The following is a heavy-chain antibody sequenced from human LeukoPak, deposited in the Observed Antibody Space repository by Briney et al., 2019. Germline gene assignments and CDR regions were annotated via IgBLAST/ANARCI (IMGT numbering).Heavy chain of an antibody. CDR2: IYYTGST. V-gene: IGHV4-39*01. CDR3: ARHCRVTTVTPETCDI. Sequence: SETLSLTCSVSGGSIINDNYYWGWIRQTPGKGLEWIGSIYYTGSTYYNSALKSRITISIDTSRNQFSLRLSSVSAADTAVYVCARHCRVTTVTPETCDIWGQGTMVSVSS. D-gene: IGHD4-17*01. CDR1: GGSIINDNYY. J-gene: IGHJ3*02.